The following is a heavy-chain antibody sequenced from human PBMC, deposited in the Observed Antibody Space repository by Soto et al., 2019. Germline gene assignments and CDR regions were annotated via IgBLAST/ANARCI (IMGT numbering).Heavy chain of an antibody. D-gene: IGHD1-26*01. CDR3: AKNSRSGITPWFDP. J-gene: IGHJ5*02. Sequence: PSETLSLTCTVSGGSISSYYWSWIRQPPGKGLEWIGYIYYSGSTNYNPSLKSRVTISVDTSKNTLYLQMNSLRAEDTAVYYCAKNSRSGITPWFDPWGQGTVVTVSS. CDR1: GGSISSYY. V-gene: IGHV4-59*12. CDR2: IYYSGST.